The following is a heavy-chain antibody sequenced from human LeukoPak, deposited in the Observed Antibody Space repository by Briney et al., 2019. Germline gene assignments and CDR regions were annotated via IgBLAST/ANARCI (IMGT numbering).Heavy chain of an antibody. CDR3: AREISSKHSSGWYYFDY. Sequence: SETLSLTCTVSGGSISSYYWSWIRQPPGKGLEWIGYIYYSGSTNYNPSLKGRVTISVDTSKNQFSLKLSSVTAADTAVYYCAREISSKHSSGWYYFDYWGQGTLVTVSS. D-gene: IGHD6-19*01. V-gene: IGHV4-59*01. J-gene: IGHJ4*02. CDR1: GGSISSYY. CDR2: IYYSGST.